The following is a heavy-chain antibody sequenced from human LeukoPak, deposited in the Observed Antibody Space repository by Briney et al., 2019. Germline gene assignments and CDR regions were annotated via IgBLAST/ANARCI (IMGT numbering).Heavy chain of an antibody. CDR1: GGSISSCY. Sequence: SETLSLTCTVSGGSISSCYWSWIRQPPGKGLEWIGYIYYSGSTNYNPSLKSRVTISVDTSKNQFSLKLSSVTAADTAVYYCASVPYCSSTSCYRGFLFYWGQGTLVTVSS. V-gene: IGHV4-59*08. D-gene: IGHD2-2*02. CDR2: IYYSGST. CDR3: ASVPYCSSTSCYRGFLFY. J-gene: IGHJ4*02.